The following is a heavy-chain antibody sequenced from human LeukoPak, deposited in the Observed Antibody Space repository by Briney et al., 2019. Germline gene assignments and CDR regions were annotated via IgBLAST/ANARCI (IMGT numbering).Heavy chain of an antibody. J-gene: IGHJ1*01. CDR1: GDSIRSGSFH. CDR2: IYITGST. Sequence: SETLSLTCSVSGDSIRSGSFHWNWIRQPAGKGLEWIGRIYITGSTDYNPSLKSRVTMSVGTSNNQFSLKLTSVTAADTAVYYCAKSWGYAANSLHIQHWGQGARVIVSA. CDR3: AKSWGYAANSLHIQH. D-gene: IGHD4-23*01. V-gene: IGHV4-61*02.